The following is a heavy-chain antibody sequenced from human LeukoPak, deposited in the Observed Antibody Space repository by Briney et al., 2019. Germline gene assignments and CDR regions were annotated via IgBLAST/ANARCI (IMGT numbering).Heavy chain of an antibody. J-gene: IGHJ6*03. Sequence: SETLSLTCTVYGGSISSYYWSWIRQPPGQGLEWIGYIYYSGSTNYNPSLKSRVTISVDTTKNQFSLKLSSVTAADTAVYYCARWGLDYGDYGYYYYYMDVWGKGTTVTVSS. CDR1: GGSISSYY. D-gene: IGHD4-17*01. V-gene: IGHV4-59*01. CDR3: ARWGLDYGDYGYYYYYMDV. CDR2: IYYSGST.